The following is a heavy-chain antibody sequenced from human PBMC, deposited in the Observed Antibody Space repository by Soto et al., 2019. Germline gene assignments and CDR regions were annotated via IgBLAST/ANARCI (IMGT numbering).Heavy chain of an antibody. CDR1: GGSFSGYY. Sequence: LSLTCAVYGGSFSGYYWSWIRQPPGKGLEWIGEMDHSGTTIYNPSLKSRVTISVDTSKNQFSLTLTSVTAADTAVYYCARGSVYSGYYYYAMDVWGQGTTVTVSS. D-gene: IGHD3-22*01. CDR2: MDHSGTT. CDR3: ARGSVYSGYYYYAMDV. V-gene: IGHV4-34*01. J-gene: IGHJ6*02.